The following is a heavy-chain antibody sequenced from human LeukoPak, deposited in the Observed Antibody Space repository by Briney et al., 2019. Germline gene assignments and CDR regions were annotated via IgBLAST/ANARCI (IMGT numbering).Heavy chain of an antibody. CDR1: GFTFSAYS. V-gene: IGHV3-21*01. CDR3: VRGGYRGFDYEY. Sequence: GESLRLSCAASGFTFSAYSMNWLRLAPGKGLEWVSSISPDSNYKYYVDSVKGRFTISRDNAKSSLYLQMNSLRAEDTAVYYCVRGGYRGFDYEYWGQGTLVTVSS. J-gene: IGHJ4*02. CDR2: ISPDSNYK. D-gene: IGHD5-12*01.